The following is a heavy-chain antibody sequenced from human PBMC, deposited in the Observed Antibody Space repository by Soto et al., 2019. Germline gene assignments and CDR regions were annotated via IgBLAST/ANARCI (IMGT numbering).Heavy chain of an antibody. CDR3: AREGRGSTVTKADVY. CDR2: ISSSSSYT. D-gene: IGHD4-17*01. V-gene: IGHV3-11*06. J-gene: IGHJ4*02. CDR1: GFTFSDYY. Sequence: PGGSLRLSCAASGFTFSDYYMSWIRQAPGKGLEWVSYISSSSSYTNYADSVRGRFTISRDNAKNSLYLQMNSLRAEDTAVYYCAREGRGSTVTKADVYWGQGTLVTVSS.